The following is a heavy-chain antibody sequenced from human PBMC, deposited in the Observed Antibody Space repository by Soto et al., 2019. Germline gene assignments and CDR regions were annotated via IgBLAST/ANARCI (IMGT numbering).Heavy chain of an antibody. D-gene: IGHD6-19*01. CDR2: INDDSDSI. CDR3: ARDIVAGSGWYTYDY. CDR1: GFTFSRYS. Sequence: EVQLVESGGGLVQPGGSLRLSCEASGFTFSRYSMNWVRQAPGKGLEWVSYINDDSDSIYYADSVKGRFTISRDNVKNALYLQIANLRAEDTAVYYCARDIVAGSGWYTYDYWGQGTLVTVSS. J-gene: IGHJ4*02. V-gene: IGHV3-48*04.